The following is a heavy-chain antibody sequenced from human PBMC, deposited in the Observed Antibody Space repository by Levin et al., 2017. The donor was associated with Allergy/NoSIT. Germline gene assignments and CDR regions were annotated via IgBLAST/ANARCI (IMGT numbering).Heavy chain of an antibody. Sequence: GESLKISCAASELTFSNYWMSWVRQAPGKGLEWVANIRQDGSEKSYVDSVKGRFTISRDNAKNSLYLQMNSLRAEDTAVYYCARLLYGDYFDSWGQGTLVTISS. CDR1: ELTFSNYW. V-gene: IGHV3-7*01. CDR3: ARLLYGDYFDS. J-gene: IGHJ4*02. D-gene: IGHD4-17*01. CDR2: IRQDGSEK.